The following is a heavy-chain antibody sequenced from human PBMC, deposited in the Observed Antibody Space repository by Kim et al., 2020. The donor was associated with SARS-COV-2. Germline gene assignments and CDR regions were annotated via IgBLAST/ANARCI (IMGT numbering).Heavy chain of an antibody. J-gene: IGHJ4*02. CDR2: ISSGSSYI. D-gene: IGHD2-2*01. CDR1: GFTFSSYT. Sequence: GGSLRLSCAASGFTFSSYTMKWVRQAPGKGLEWVSSISSGSSYIYYADSLMGRFTVSRDDAKNSLYLQMKSLRAEDTAVYYCARDIATTVVDLPVPAAISGYWGQGTLVTVSS. V-gene: IGHV3-21*01. CDR3: ARDIATTVVDLPVPAAISGY.